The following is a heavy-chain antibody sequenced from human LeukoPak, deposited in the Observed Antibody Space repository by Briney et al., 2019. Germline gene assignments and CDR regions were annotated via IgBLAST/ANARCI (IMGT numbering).Heavy chain of an antibody. CDR3: ARVDIVVVPAARTYYYYYMDV. CDR2: ISAYNGNT. Sequence: ASVKVSCKASGYTFASYGISWVRQAPGQGLEWMGWISAYNGNTNYAQKLQGRVTMTTDTSTSTAYMELRGLRSDDTAVYYCARVDIVVVPAARTYYYYYMDVWGKGTTVTVSS. D-gene: IGHD2-2*03. J-gene: IGHJ6*03. CDR1: GYTFASYG. V-gene: IGHV1-18*01.